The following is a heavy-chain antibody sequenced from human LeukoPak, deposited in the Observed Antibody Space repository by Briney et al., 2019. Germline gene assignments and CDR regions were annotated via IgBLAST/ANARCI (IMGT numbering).Heavy chain of an antibody. CDR1: GFTFSSYA. D-gene: IGHD6-6*01. J-gene: IGHJ4*02. CDR3: AKVDSSSSIDY. CDR2: ITDSGGST. Sequence: GGSLRLSCAASGFTFSSYAMSWVRQAPGKGLEWVSGITDSGGSTYYADSVKGRFTIPRDNSKNTLNLQMNSLRAEDTAVYYCAKVDSSSSIDYWGQGTLVTVSS. V-gene: IGHV3-23*01.